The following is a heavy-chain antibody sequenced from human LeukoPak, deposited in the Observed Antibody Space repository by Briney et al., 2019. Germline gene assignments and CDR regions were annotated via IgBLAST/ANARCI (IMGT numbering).Heavy chain of an antibody. CDR2: IYYSGGT. CDR1: GGSISSYY. V-gene: IGHV4-59*01. CDR3: AREDGVATGGAFDI. J-gene: IGHJ3*02. D-gene: IGHD4-17*01. Sequence: PSETLSLTCTVSGGSISSYYWSWIRQPPGKGLEWIGYIYYSGGTNYNPSLKSRVTISVDTSKNQFSLKLSSVTAADTAVYYCAREDGVATGGAFDIWGQGTMVTVSS.